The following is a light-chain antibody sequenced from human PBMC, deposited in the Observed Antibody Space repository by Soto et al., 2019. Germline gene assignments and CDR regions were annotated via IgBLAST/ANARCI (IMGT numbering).Light chain of an antibody. V-gene: IGLV2-14*03. Sequence: QPALTQPASVSGSPGQSITISCAGTSSDLGAYKYVSWYQQHPDKAPKLILYEVSRRPSGVSNRFSGSKSGNTASLTVSGLLAEDEADYSCSSYTNASTLVFGTGTKGTVL. CDR2: EVS. J-gene: IGLJ1*01. CDR1: SSDLGAYKY. CDR3: SSYTNASTLV.